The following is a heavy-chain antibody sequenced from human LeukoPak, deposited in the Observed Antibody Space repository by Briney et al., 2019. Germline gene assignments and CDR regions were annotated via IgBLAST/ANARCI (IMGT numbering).Heavy chain of an antibody. CDR2: FYPEDGET. CDR1: GYTLTELS. Sequence: ASVNVSCKVSGYTLTELSMHWVRQAPGKGLEWVGGFYPEDGETIYAQNFQGRVTMTEDTSTDTAYMELSSLRSEDTAVYYCATGNSGSYQGDYWGQGTLVTVSS. D-gene: IGHD1-26*01. CDR3: ATGNSGSYQGDY. V-gene: IGHV1-24*01. J-gene: IGHJ4*02.